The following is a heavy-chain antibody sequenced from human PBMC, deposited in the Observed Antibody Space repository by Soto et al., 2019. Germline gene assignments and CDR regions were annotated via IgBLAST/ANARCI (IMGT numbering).Heavy chain of an antibody. CDR2: ISYDGRDK. D-gene: IGHD6-19*01. J-gene: IGHJ6*02. CDR1: GFTFSNYG. CDR3: VKEEDDAIAGAGYYCFYGMDV. V-gene: IGHV3-30*18. Sequence: QVQLVESGGGVVQPGRSLRLSCAASGFTFSNYGMHWVRQAPGKGLVWVAVISYDGRDKYYADSVKGRFTISRDNSKNTLNLERNSLRGEETAVYYCVKEEDDAIAGAGYYCFYGMDVCGHGTTVAVSS.